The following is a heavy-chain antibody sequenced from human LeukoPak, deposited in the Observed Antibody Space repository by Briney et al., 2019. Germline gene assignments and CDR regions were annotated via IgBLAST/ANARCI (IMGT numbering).Heavy chain of an antibody. CDR1: GFTFSSYW. CDR2: INSAGSST. D-gene: IGHD3-10*01. J-gene: IGHJ4*02. CDR3: ARDYYGSGSYPLFDY. Sequence: GGSLRLSCAASGFTFSSYWMHWVRQAPGKGLVWVSRINSAGSSTSYADSVKVRFTISRDNAKNTLYLQMNSLRAEDTAVYYCARDYYGSGSYPLFDYWGQGTLVTVSS. V-gene: IGHV3-74*01.